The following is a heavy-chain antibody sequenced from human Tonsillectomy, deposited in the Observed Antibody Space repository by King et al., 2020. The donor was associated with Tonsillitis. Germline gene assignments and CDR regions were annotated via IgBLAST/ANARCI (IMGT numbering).Heavy chain of an antibody. CDR1: GFTFDDYA. CDR3: AKDRYIGMYNWFDP. Sequence: VQLVESGGGLVQPGRSLTLSCAASGFTFDDYAMHWVRQAPGKGLEWVSGISWNSGSIAYADSVKGRFIISRDNAKTSLYLQMNSLRAEDTALYYCAKDRYIGMYNWFDPWGQGTLVTVSS. D-gene: IGHD1-14*01. CDR2: ISWNSGSI. V-gene: IGHV3-9*01. J-gene: IGHJ5*02.